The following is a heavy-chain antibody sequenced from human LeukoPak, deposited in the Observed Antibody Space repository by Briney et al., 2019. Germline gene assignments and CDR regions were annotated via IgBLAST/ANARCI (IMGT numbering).Heavy chain of an antibody. CDR2: IYYSGST. CDR1: GGSISSGGYY. J-gene: IGHJ6*02. Sequence: SETLSLTCTVSGGSISSGGYYWSWIRQHPGKGLEWIGYIYYSGSTYYNPSLKSRVTISVDTSKNQFSLKLSSVTAADTAVYYCARDFIAVVPAATYYYYYYGMDVWGQGTTVTVSS. CDR3: ARDFIAVVPAATYYYYYYGMDV. D-gene: IGHD2-2*01. V-gene: IGHV4-31*03.